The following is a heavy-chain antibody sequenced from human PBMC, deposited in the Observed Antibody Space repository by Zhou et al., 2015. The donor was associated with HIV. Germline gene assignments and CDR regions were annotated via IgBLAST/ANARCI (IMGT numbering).Heavy chain of an antibody. CDR2: VSWRGDI. CDR1: GFSVSSNY. Sequence: EVQLVESGGTLIQPGGSLRLSCAASGFSVSSNYMTWVRQAPGKGLEWVSVVSWRGDINYAESVKGRFTTSRDNLKNTVYLQMNSLRVEDTAVYYCARDPTPAFRGWYFDLWGRGTLITVSS. D-gene: IGHD3-3*02. CDR3: ARDPTPAFRGWYFDL. J-gene: IGHJ2*01. V-gene: IGHV3-53*01.